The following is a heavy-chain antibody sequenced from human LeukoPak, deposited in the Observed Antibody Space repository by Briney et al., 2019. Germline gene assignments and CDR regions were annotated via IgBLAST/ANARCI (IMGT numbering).Heavy chain of an antibody. D-gene: IGHD3-3*01. J-gene: IGHJ5*02. CDR2: IIPIFGTA. CDR1: GGTFSSYA. V-gene: IGHV1-69*13. Sequence: SVEVSCKASGGTFSSYAISWVRQAPGQGLQWMGGIIPIFGTANYAHKFQGRVTITADESTSTAYMELSSLGSEDTAVCYCAGDFWSGYRNWFDPWGQGTLVTVSS. CDR3: AGDFWSGYRNWFDP.